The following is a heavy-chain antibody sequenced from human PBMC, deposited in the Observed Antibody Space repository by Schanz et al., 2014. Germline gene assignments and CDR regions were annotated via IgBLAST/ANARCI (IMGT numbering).Heavy chain of an antibody. CDR2: INPSSGTT. J-gene: IGHJ3*01. D-gene: IGHD2-21*02. V-gene: IGHV1-18*01. Sequence: QVQLVQSAPEVKKPGASVKVSCKASGYSFTTYGLNWVRQAPGQGLEWMGKINPSSGTTRIAQNFQGRLIMTTDTSTTTVYMELRGLRSDDTAVYYCARETAIITGDAFDVWGQGTMVTVSS. CDR3: ARETAIITGDAFDV. CDR1: GYSFTTYG.